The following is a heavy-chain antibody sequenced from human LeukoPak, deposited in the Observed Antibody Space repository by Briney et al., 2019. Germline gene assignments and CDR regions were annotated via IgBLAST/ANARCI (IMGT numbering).Heavy chain of an antibody. Sequence: AASVKVSCKASGGTVSSYAISWVRQAPGQGLEWMGGIIPIFGTANYAQKFQGRVTITADESTSTAYMELSSLRSEDTAVYYCARMPFMVRGVIELDYWGQGTLVTVSS. J-gene: IGHJ4*02. CDR1: GGTVSSYA. V-gene: IGHV1-69*01. D-gene: IGHD3-10*01. CDR3: ARMPFMVRGVIELDY. CDR2: IIPIFGTA.